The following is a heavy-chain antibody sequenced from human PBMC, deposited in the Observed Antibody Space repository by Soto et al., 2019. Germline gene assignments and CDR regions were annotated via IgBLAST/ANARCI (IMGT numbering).Heavy chain of an antibody. D-gene: IGHD3-16*02. Sequence: SETLSLTCTVSGGSISSYYWSWIRQPPGKGLEWIGYIYYSGSTNYNPSLKSRVTISVDTSKNQFSLKLSSVTAADTAVYYCAGLQSMRLSGLDPWGQGTLVTVSS. V-gene: IGHV4-59*08. CDR1: GGSISSYY. CDR2: IYYSGST. J-gene: IGHJ5*02. CDR3: AGLQSMRLSGLDP.